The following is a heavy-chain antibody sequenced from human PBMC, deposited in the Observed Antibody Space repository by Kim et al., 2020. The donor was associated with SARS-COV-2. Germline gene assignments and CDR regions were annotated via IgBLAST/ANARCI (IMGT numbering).Heavy chain of an antibody. D-gene: IGHD5-12*01. V-gene: IGHV4-31*03. CDR1: GGSISTTGYY. CDR2: IYYSGTP. CDR3: ARQGGYRGFL. Sequence: SETLSLTCTVSGGSISTTGYYWSWIRQHPVKGLEWIGYIYYSGTPYYNPSLGSRLTISVDTSKNQFSLSLTSVTAADTAIYYCARQGGYRGFLWGQGALV. J-gene: IGHJ4*02.